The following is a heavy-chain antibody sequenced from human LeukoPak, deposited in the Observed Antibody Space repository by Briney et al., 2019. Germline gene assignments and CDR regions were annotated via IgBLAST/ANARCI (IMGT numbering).Heavy chain of an antibody. J-gene: IGHJ4*02. CDR3: AKDLEQWLVD. CDR2: ISGSGGST. V-gene: IGHV3-23*01. D-gene: IGHD6-19*01. CDR1: GFTFSTSP. Sequence: GGSLRLSCVVSGFTFSTSPMGWVRQAPGKGLEWVSAISGSGGSTYYADSVKGRFTISRDNSKNTLYLQMNSLRAEDTAVYYCAKDLEQWLVDWGQGTLVTVSS.